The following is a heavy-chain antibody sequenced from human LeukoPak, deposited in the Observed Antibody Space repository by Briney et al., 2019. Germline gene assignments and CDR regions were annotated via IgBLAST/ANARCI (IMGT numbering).Heavy chain of an antibody. CDR1: GGSISSSSYY. D-gene: IGHD5-18*01. J-gene: IGHJ5*02. V-gene: IGHV4-39*07. CDR3: ARPQSPNRPDMGYNWFDP. Sequence: PSETLSLTCTVSGGSISSSSYYWGWIRQPPGKGLEWIGSIYYSGSTYYNPSLKSRVTISVDTSKNQFSLKLSSVTAADTAVYYCARPQSPNRPDMGYNWFDPWGQGTLVTVSS. CDR2: IYYSGST.